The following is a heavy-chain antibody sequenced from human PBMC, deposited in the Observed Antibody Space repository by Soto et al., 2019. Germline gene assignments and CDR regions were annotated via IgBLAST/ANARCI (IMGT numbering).Heavy chain of an antibody. Sequence: QVQLVESGGGVVQPGRSLRLSCAASGFTFSSYGMHWVRQAPGKGLEWVAVISYDGSNKYYADSVKGRFTISRDNSKNTLYLQMNSLRAEDTAVYYCAKTHDGDCYSCYYYGMDVWGQGTTVTVSS. CDR1: GFTFSSYG. D-gene: IGHD2-21*02. CDR2: ISYDGSNK. V-gene: IGHV3-30*18. J-gene: IGHJ6*02. CDR3: AKTHDGDCYSCYYYGMDV.